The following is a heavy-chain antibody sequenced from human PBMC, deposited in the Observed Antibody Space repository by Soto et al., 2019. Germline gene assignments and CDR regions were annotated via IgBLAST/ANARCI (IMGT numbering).Heavy chain of an antibody. V-gene: IGHV4-39*01. CDR3: ASTPIVLMVYAPDY. Sequence: NPSETLSLTCTVSGGSISSSSYYWGWIRQPPGKGLEWIGSIYYSGSTYYNPSLKSRVTISVDTSKNQFSLKLSSVTAADTAVYYCASTPIVLMVYAPDYWGQGTLVTVS. CDR1: GGSISSSSYY. J-gene: IGHJ4*02. D-gene: IGHD2-8*01. CDR2: IYYSGST.